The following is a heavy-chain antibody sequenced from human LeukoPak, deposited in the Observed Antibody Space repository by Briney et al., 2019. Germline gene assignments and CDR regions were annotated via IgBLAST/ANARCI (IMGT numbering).Heavy chain of an antibody. Sequence: PGGSLRLSCAASGFTFSDYYMSWIRQAPGKGLEWVSYISSSGSTIYYADSVKGRFTISRDNAKNSLYLQMNSLRTEDTALYYCAKGYSSGSYYPLDYWGQGTLVTVSS. CDR3: AKGYSSGSYYPLDY. CDR2: ISSSGSTI. J-gene: IGHJ4*02. V-gene: IGHV3-11*01. CDR1: GFTFSDYY. D-gene: IGHD3-10*01.